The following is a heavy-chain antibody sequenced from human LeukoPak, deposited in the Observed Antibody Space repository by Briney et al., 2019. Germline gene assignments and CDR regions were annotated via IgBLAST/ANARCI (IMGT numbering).Heavy chain of an antibody. D-gene: IGHD3-3*01. V-gene: IGHV3-48*04. Sequence: GGSLRLSCAASGFSFSSYNMNWLRQAPGKGLEWVSYISSSGSTIYYADSVKGRFTISRDNAKNSLYLQMNSLRAEDTAVYYCARDDYDFWHYWGQGTLVTVSS. CDR1: GFSFSSYN. CDR3: ARDDYDFWHY. CDR2: ISSSGSTI. J-gene: IGHJ4*02.